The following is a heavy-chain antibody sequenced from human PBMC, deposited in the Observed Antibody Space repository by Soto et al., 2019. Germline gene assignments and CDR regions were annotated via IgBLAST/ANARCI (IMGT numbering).Heavy chain of an antibody. V-gene: IGHV3-66*01. Sequence: GGSLRLSCAASGFTVSSNYMSWVRQAPGKGLEWVSVIYSGGSTYYADSVKGRFTISRDNSKNTLYLQMNSLRAEDTAVYYCARDVSCSSTSCYPSASEEYNWFDPWGQGTLVTVSS. CDR3: ARDVSCSSTSCYPSASEEYNWFDP. CDR1: GFTVSSNY. J-gene: IGHJ5*02. CDR2: IYSGGST. D-gene: IGHD2-2*01.